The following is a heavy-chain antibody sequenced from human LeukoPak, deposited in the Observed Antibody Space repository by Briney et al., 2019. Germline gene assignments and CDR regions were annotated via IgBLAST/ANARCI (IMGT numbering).Heavy chain of an antibody. J-gene: IGHJ4*02. D-gene: IGHD1-26*01. V-gene: IGHV4-38-2*01. CDR1: GYSISSGYY. CDR3: ARYRLGATPDY. CDR2: IYHSGST. Sequence: SETLSLTCAVSGYSISSGYYWGWIRQPPGKGLEWIGSIYHSGSTYYNPSLKSRVTISVDTSKSQFSLKLSSVTAADTAVYYCARYRLGATPDYWGQGTLVTVSS.